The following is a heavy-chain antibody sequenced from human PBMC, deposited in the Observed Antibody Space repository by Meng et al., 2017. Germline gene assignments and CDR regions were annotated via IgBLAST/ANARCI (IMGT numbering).Heavy chain of an antibody. J-gene: IGHJ4*02. CDR1: GYTFTGYY. Sequence: AQSVRCWGGGKKPGASVKVPCKALGYTFTGYYMHWVRQAPGQGLEWMGRINPNSGGTNYAQKFQGRVTMTRDTSISTAYMELSRLRSDDTAVYYCARGYSSSWYTDYWGQGTLVTVSS. V-gene: IGHV1-2*06. CDR3: ARGYSSSWYTDY. CDR2: INPNSGGT. D-gene: IGHD6-13*01.